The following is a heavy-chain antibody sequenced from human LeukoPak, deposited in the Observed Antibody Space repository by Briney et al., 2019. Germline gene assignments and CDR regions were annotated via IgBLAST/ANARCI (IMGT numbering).Heavy chain of an antibody. V-gene: IGHV3-30-3*01. CDR3: ARDLHDSSGYYYDAGDY. J-gene: IGHJ4*02. CDR1: GFTFSSYA. D-gene: IGHD3-22*01. Sequence: RPGRSLRLSCAASGFTFSSYAMHWVRQAPGKGLEWVAVISYDGSNKYYADSVKGRFTISRDNSKNTLYLQMNSLRAEDTAVYYCARDLHDSSGYYYDAGDYWGQGTLVTVSS. CDR2: ISYDGSNK.